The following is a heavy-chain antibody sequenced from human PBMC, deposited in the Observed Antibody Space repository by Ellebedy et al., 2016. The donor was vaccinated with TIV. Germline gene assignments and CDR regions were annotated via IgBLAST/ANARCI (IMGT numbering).Heavy chain of an antibody. Sequence: AASVKVSCKASGYTFTSYFMHWVRQAPGQGLECMGIINPSVGSTTYAQKLQGRVTMTRDTSTSTVYMELSSLRSEDTAVYYCARARSSGWLHTPDYWGQGTLVTVSS. CDR2: INPSVGST. D-gene: IGHD6-19*01. J-gene: IGHJ4*02. V-gene: IGHV1-46*04. CDR1: GYTFTSYF. CDR3: ARARSSGWLHTPDY.